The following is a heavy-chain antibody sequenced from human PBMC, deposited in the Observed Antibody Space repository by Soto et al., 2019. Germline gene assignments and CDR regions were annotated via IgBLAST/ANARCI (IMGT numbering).Heavy chain of an antibody. V-gene: IGHV4-59*01. CDR3: ARERRDGYKHYFDY. D-gene: IGHD5-12*01. CDR2: IYYSGST. Sequence: QVQLQESGPGLVKPSETLSLMCTVSGGSISSYYWSWIRQPPGKGLEWIGYIYYSGSTNDNPSLKSRVTISVDTSKNHFSLKLSSVTAADTAVYYCARERRDGYKHYFDYWGQGTLVTVSS. CDR1: GGSISSYY. J-gene: IGHJ4*02.